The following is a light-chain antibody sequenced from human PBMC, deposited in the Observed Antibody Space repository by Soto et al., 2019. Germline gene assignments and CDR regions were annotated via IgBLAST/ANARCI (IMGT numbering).Light chain of an antibody. CDR2: DTF. J-gene: IGLJ1*01. CDR1: SSNIGAGYD. V-gene: IGLV1-40*01. Sequence: QSVLTQPPSVSGAPGQTVTISCSGSSSNIGAGYDVHWYQQLPGKVPKLVIYDTFNRPSGVPDRFSGSKSGTSASLAITGLQAEDEADYYCQSYDSSLSGSRVFGTGTKVTVL. CDR3: QSYDSSLSGSRV.